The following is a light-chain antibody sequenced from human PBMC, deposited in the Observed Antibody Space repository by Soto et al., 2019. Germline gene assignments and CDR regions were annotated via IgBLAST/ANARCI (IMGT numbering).Light chain of an antibody. J-gene: IGKJ2*01. CDR3: QQYNNWPLYT. V-gene: IGKV3-15*01. CDR1: QSISTN. CDR2: GAS. Sequence: EIVMTQSPATLSVSPGERATLSCRASQSISTNLAWYQQKPGQAPRLLIYGASTRATGIPARFSGSGSGTECTLTISSMQSEDCAVYYCQQYNNWPLYTFGQGTKLEIK.